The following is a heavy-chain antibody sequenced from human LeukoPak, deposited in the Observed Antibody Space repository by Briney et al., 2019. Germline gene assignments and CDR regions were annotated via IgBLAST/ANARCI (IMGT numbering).Heavy chain of an antibody. CDR2: ISGSGGST. CDR1: GFTFSSYE. D-gene: IGHD6-6*01. V-gene: IGHV3-23*01. J-gene: IGHJ4*02. CDR3: AKVTGGTSSLFDY. Sequence: GGPLRLSCAASGFTFSSYEMNWVRQAPGKGLEWVSSISGSGGSTYYADSVKGRFTISRDNSKNTLYLQMKSLRAEDTAVYYCAKVTGGTSSLFDYWGQGNLVTVSS.